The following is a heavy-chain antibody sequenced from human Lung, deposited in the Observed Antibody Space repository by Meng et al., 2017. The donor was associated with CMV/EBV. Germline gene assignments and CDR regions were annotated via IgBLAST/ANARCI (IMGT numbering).Heavy chain of an antibody. CDR3: ARDPYATGWAG. V-gene: IGHV4-4*02. Sequence: RGRGWGPGVGNPSGTPSLTCAVSGGSISISTWWSWARQPPGKGLEWIGEIYHSGGTNYNPSLRGRVTISLDKSKNQFSLTLRSVTAADTAVYYCARDPYATGWAGWGQGTLVTVSS. J-gene: IGHJ4*02. CDR1: GGSISISTW. CDR2: IYHSGGT. D-gene: IGHD6-19*01.